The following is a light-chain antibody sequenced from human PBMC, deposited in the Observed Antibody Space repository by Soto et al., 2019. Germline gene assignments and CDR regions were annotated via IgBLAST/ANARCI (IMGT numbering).Light chain of an antibody. CDR1: QSVSSSY. CDR2: GAS. J-gene: IGKJ5*01. Sequence: EIVLTQSPGTLSLSPGERATLXXRASQSVSSSYLAWYQQKPGQAPRLXXYGASSRATGIPDRFSGSGSGTEFTLTISSLQSEDFAAYYCQQYNNWPPITFGQGTRLEIK. V-gene: IGKV3-20*01. CDR3: QQYNNWPPIT.